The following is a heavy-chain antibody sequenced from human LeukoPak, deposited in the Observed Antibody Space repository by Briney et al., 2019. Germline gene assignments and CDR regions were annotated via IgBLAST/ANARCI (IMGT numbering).Heavy chain of an antibody. CDR3: ARGVNYSFDY. J-gene: IGHJ4*02. CDR1: GDILSSTSAA. V-gene: IGHV6-1*01. Sequence: SQTLSLTCALSGDILSSTSAAWNWIRQSPSRGLEWLGGTYYRSQWYNEYAASVISRITINSDTSKNQFSLQLNSVTPGDTAVYYCARGVNYSFDYWGQGTLVTV. D-gene: IGHD1-7*01. CDR2: TYYRSQWYN.